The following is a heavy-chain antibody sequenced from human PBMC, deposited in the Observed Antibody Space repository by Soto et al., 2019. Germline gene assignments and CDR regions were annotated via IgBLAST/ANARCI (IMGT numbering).Heavy chain of an antibody. CDR1: GFTFTSFS. CDR3: AANDGRWADPGSDFDY. Sequence: SVKVSCKASGFTFTSFSVQWVRQARGQRLEWIGWIVVGSGNTNYAQKFQERVTITRDMSTSTAYMELSSLRSEDTAVYYCAANDGRWADPGSDFDYWGQ. CDR2: IVVGSGNT. V-gene: IGHV1-58*01. D-gene: IGHD1-1*01. J-gene: IGHJ4*01.